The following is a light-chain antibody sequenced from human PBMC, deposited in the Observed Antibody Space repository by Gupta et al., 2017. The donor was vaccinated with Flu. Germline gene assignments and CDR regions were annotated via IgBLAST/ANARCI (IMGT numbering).Light chain of an antibody. CDR2: DAS. V-gene: IGKV3-11*01. J-gene: IGKJ4*01. CDR3: QQRSNWPPRVT. CDR1: QIVSSY. Sequence: SSTLACRATQIVSSYLAWYQQKPGQAPRLLIYDASNRATGIPARFSGSGSGTDFTLTISSLEPEDFAVYYCQQRSNWPPRVTFGGGTKVEIK.